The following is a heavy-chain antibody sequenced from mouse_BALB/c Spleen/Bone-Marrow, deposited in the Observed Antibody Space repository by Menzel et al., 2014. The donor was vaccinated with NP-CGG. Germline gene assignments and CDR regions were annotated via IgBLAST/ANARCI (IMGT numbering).Heavy chain of an antibody. Sequence: EVQLVESGGGLVQPGGSMKLSCVASGFTFSSNWMSWVRQSPEKGLEWVAEIRLKSDNYATHYAESVKGKFTISRDDSKSRLYLQMNSLRAEDTGIYYCRAITLAYWGQGTLVTVSA. CDR3: RAITLAY. V-gene: IGHV6-6*02. CDR2: IRLKSDNYAT. D-gene: IGHD1-1*01. J-gene: IGHJ3*01. CDR1: GFTFSSNW.